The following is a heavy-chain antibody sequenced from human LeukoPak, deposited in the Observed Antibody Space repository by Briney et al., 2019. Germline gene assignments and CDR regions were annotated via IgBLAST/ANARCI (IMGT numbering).Heavy chain of an antibody. Sequence: SVKVSCKASGSTFSSYAISWVRHAPGQGLEWMGGIIPIFGTANYAQKFQGRVTITTDESTSTAYMELSSLRSEDTAVYYCATLGYCSSSSCSYYYYYYMDVWGKGTTVTVSS. D-gene: IGHD2-2*01. CDR1: GSTFSSYA. CDR3: ATLGYCSSSSCSYYYYYYMDV. V-gene: IGHV1-69*05. CDR2: IIPIFGTA. J-gene: IGHJ6*03.